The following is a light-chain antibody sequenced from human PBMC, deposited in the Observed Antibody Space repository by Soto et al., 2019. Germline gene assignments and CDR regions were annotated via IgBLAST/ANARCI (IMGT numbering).Light chain of an antibody. J-gene: IGKJ5*01. V-gene: IGKV3-15*01. Sequence: EIVLTQSPGTLSLSPGERATLSCRASQSVSNNYLAWYQQKPGQAPRLLIYDASTRAAGIPARFSGSGSGTEFTLTISSLQSEDFALYYCQQYNSWPPITFGQGTRLEIK. CDR2: DAS. CDR3: QQYNSWPPIT. CDR1: QSVSNN.